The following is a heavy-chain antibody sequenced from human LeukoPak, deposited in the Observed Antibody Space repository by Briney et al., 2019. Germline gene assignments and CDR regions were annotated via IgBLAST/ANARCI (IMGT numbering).Heavy chain of an antibody. CDR2: IYYSGST. CDR1: GDSISSYY. CDR3: ARVIGDIVATITASYYYYYMDV. V-gene: IGHV4-59*01. J-gene: IGHJ6*03. D-gene: IGHD5-12*01. Sequence: ASETLSLTCTVSGDSISSYYWSWIRQPPGKGLEWIGYIYYSGSTNYNPSLKSRVTISVDTSKNQFSLKLSSVTAADTAVYYCARVIGDIVATITASYYYYYMDVWGKGTTVTISS.